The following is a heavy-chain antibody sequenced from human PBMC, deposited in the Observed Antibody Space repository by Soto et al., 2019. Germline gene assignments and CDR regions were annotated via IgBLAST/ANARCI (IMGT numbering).Heavy chain of an antibody. CDR3: ARTVSEIFPNWFEP. J-gene: IGHJ5*02. CDR2: ISSSGSTI. V-gene: IGHV3-11*01. D-gene: IGHD2-21*01. Sequence: GGSLRLSCAASGFTFSDYYMSWIRQAPGKGLEWVSYISSSGSTIYYADSVKGRFTISRDNAKNSLYLQMNSLRAEDTAVYYCARTVSEIFPNWFEPWGQGTRVTVSS. CDR1: GFTFSDYY.